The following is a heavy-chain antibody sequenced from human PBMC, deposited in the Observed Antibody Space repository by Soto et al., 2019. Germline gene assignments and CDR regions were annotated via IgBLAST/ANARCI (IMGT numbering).Heavy chain of an antibody. CDR2: IYFSWST. J-gene: IGHJ4*02. D-gene: IGHD6-13*01. V-gene: IGHV4-59*01. CDR3: SRASWYAHYFDY. CDR1: GGSISSYY. Sequence: PSETLSLTCTVSGGSISSYYWSWIRQPPGKGLEWIGYIYFSWSTNFNPSLKSPVTILVDTSQDQFFLKVSSVNGSEPGGYFCSRASWYAHYFDYWGQGTLVTVSS.